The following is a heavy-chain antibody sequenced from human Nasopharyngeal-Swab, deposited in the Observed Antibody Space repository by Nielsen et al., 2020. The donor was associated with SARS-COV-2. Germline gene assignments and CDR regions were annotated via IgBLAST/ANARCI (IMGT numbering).Heavy chain of an antibody. D-gene: IGHD3-10*01. CDR3: ARARITMVRGKEEHDAFDT. Sequence: ASVKVSCKASGYTFTGYYMHWVRQAPGQGLEWMGWINPNSGGTNYAQKFQGWVTMTRDTSISTAYMELSRLRSDDTAVYYCARARITMVRGKEEHDAFDTWGQGTMVTVSS. J-gene: IGHJ3*02. CDR1: GYTFTGYY. CDR2: INPNSGGT. V-gene: IGHV1-2*04.